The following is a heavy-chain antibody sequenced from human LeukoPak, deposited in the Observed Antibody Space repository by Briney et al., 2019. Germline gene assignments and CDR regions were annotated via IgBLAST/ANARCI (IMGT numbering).Heavy chain of an antibody. J-gene: IGHJ4*02. Sequence: HPGGSLRLSRAASGFTFSSYGMHWVRQAPGKGLEWVAYIRYDGSDKYYPDSVKGRFTISRDNSKTTLYLQMNSLRAEDTAVYYCATGITYYDYVWGSYPYYWGQGTLVTVSS. CDR1: GFTFSSYG. V-gene: IGHV3-30*02. D-gene: IGHD3-16*02. CDR2: IRYDGSDK. CDR3: ATGITYYDYVWGSYPYY.